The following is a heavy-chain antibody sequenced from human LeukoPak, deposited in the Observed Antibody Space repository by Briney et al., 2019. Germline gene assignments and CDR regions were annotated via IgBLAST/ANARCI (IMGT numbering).Heavy chain of an antibody. V-gene: IGHV3-48*03. D-gene: IGHD2-15*01. J-gene: IGHJ4*02. CDR1: GFTFSSYE. CDR2: ISSSSAI. Sequence: GGSLRLSCAASGFTFSSYEMNWVRQAPGKGLEWVSYISSSSAIYYADSVKGRFTISRDNAKNSLYLQMNSLRAEDTAVYYCVRFGSTWFLDYWGQGTLVTVSS. CDR3: VRFGSTWFLDY.